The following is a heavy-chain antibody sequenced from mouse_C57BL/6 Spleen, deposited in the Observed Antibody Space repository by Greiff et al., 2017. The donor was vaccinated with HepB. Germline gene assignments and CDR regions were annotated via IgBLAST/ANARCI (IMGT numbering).Heavy chain of an antibody. V-gene: IGHV5-17*01. CDR3: ANGMYYGIDY. CDR2: ISSGSSTI. Sequence: EVQVVESGGGLVKPGGSLKLSCAASGFTFSDYGMHWVRQAPEKGLEWVAYISSGSSTIYYADTVKGRITISIYNAKNTLFLQMTSLRSEDTAMYYCANGMYYGIDYWGQGTTLTVSS. J-gene: IGHJ2*01. D-gene: IGHD1-1*01. CDR1: GFTFSDYG.